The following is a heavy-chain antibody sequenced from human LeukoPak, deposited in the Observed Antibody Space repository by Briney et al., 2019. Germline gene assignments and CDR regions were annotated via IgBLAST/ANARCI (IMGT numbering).Heavy chain of an antibody. J-gene: IGHJ4*02. Sequence: PGGSLRLSCAASGFTFNSYSMNWVRQAPGKGLEWVSSISSSSSYIYYADSVKGRFTISRDSAKNSLYLQMNSLRAEDTAVYYCARDWVGATTADYWGQGTLVTVSS. CDR3: ARDWVGATTADY. CDR1: GFTFNSYS. V-gene: IGHV3-21*01. CDR2: ISSSSSYI. D-gene: IGHD1-26*01.